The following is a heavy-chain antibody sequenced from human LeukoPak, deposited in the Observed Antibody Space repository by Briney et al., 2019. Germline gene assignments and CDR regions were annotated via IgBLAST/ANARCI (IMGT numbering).Heavy chain of an antibody. Sequence: GGSLRLSCAASGFNVSSNYMSWVRQAPGKGLEWVSVIYSGGSTYYADSVKGRFTISRDNAKNSLYLQMNSLRAEDTAVYYCARVAEAAAFDSWGQGTLVTVSS. CDR2: IYSGGST. CDR1: GFNVSSNY. J-gene: IGHJ4*02. V-gene: IGHV3-53*01. CDR3: ARVAEAAAFDS. D-gene: IGHD6-13*01.